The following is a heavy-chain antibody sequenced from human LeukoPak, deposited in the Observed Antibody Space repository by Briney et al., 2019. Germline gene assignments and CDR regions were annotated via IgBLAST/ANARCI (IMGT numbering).Heavy chain of an antibody. CDR1: GFTFSNYG. Sequence: GGSLRLSCAASGFTFSNYGMNWVRQTPGKGLEWVSAITATGSTTSSPDSVKGRLTIYRDNAQNSLYLQMNSLRGADPAVYYCAREGVILHYYYYPMDVWGTGTTVTASS. CDR3: AREGVILHYYYYPMDV. CDR2: ITATGSTT. D-gene: IGHD3-10*01. V-gene: IGHV3-23*01. J-gene: IGHJ6*03.